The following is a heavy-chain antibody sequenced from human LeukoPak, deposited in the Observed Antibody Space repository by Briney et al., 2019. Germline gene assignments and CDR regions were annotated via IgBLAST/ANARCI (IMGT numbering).Heavy chain of an antibody. V-gene: IGHV4-34*01. J-gene: IGHJ4*02. CDR1: GVSFSGYY. CDR2: INHSGST. D-gene: IGHD6-6*01. CDR3: ARGSRPDY. Sequence: SETLSLTCAVYGVSFSGYYWSWIRQPPGKGLEWIGEINHSGSTNYNPSLKSRVTISVDTSKNQFSLKLSSVTAADTAVYYCARGSRPDYWGQGTLVTVSS.